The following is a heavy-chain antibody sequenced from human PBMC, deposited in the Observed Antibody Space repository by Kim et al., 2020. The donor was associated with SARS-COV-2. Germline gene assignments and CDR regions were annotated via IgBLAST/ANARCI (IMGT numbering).Heavy chain of an antibody. CDR1: GGSISSVDYY. D-gene: IGHD6-6*01. Sequence: SETLSLTCTVSGGSISSVDYYWSWIRQTPGKGLEWIGYIHYSGTSYYNPSLKSRVTISVDTSKNQFSLKLSSVTAADTAVYYCARGGAARDWYFDLWGRGTLVTVSS. CDR2: IHYSGTS. J-gene: IGHJ2*01. V-gene: IGHV4-30-4*01. CDR3: ARGGAARDWYFDL.